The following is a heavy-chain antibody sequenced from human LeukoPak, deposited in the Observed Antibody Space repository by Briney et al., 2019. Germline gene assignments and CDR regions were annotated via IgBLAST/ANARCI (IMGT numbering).Heavy chain of an antibody. CDR2: IRASGSST. V-gene: IGHV3-23*01. J-gene: IGHJ4*02. Sequence: PGGSLRLSCAASGFTFSSYAMSWVRQALGKGLEWVSVIRASGSSTYYADSVKGRFTVSRDNSRNTLHLQMDGLRAEDTAVYYCAKHRIPEAGISLFDYWGQGTLVTVSS. CDR1: GFTFSSYA. CDR3: AKHRIPEAGISLFDY. D-gene: IGHD3-3*02.